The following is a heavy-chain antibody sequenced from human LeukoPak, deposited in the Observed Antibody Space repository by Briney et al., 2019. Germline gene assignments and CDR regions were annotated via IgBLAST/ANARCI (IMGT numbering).Heavy chain of an antibody. CDR1: GGTFSSYA. V-gene: IGHV1-69*13. Sequence: GASVKVSCKASGGTFSSYAISWVRQAPGQGLEWMGGIIPFFKTPNYAQKFQGRVTISVDDSTGTAFLELSSLRSGDTAMYYCARGKEMTTISFDYWGQGTLVTVSS. D-gene: IGHD5-24*01. CDR3: ARGKEMTTISFDY. J-gene: IGHJ4*02. CDR2: IIPFFKTP.